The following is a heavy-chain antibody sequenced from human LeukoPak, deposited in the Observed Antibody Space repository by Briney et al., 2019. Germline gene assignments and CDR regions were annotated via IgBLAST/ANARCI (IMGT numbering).Heavy chain of an antibody. J-gene: IGHJ4*02. CDR3: ARGTVDTVIDN. CDR2: INHSGST. CDR1: GGSFSGYY. Sequence: SETLSLTCAVYGGSFSGYYWSWIRQPPGKGLEWIGEINHSGSTNYNPSLKSRVTISVDTSKNQFSLRLSSVTAVDTAVYYCARGTVDTVIDNWGQGTLVTVSS. V-gene: IGHV4-34*01. D-gene: IGHD5-18*01.